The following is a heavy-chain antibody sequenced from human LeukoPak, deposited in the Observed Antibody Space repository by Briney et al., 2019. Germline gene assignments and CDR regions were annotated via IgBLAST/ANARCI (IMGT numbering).Heavy chain of an antibody. D-gene: IGHD1-7*01. J-gene: IGHJ4*02. CDR3: ARGTGNWNYGV. CDR2: SFYSGST. V-gene: IGHV4-59*11. CDR1: GASINSHY. Sequence: PSETLSLTCTVSGASINSHYWSWIRQPPGKGLEWIGHSFYSGSTNYSPSLKSRVTISVDRPNKKVSLRLRSVSAADTAIYYCARGTGNWNYGVWGRGTLIIVSS.